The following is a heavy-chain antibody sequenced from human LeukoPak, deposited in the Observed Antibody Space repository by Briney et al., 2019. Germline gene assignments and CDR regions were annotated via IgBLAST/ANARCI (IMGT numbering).Heavy chain of an antibody. J-gene: IGHJ3*02. V-gene: IGHV5-51*01. D-gene: IGHD3-22*01. CDR1: GYSFTDYW. CDR3: ARLLYYFDSSGYYYAPKAFDI. Sequence: GESLKISCKASGYSFTDYWIGWVRQMPGKGLEWMGIIYPGDSDTRYSPSFQGQVTISADKSINTAYLQWSSLKASDTAMYYCARLLYYFDSSGYYYAPKAFDIWGQGTMVTVSS. CDR2: IYPGDSDT.